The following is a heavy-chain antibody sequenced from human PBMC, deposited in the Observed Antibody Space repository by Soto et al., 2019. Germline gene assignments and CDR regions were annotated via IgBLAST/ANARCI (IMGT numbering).Heavy chain of an antibody. CDR3: ARGSGVYDYIWGSYRRPKVPFDY. CDR2: INHSGST. J-gene: IGHJ4*02. V-gene: IGHV4-34*01. D-gene: IGHD3-16*02. CDR1: GGSFSGYY. Sequence: PSETLSLTCAVYGGSFSGYYWSWIRQPPGKGLEWIGEINHSGSTNYNPSLKSRVTISVDTSKNQFSLKLSSVTAADTAVYYCARGSGVYDYIWGSYRRPKVPFDYWGQGTLVTVSS.